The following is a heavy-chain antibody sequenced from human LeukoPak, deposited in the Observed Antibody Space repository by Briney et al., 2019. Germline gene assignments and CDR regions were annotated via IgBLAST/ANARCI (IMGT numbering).Heavy chain of an antibody. Sequence: ASVKVSCKASGYTFTGYYMHWVRQAPGQGLEWMGWINPNSGGTNYAQKFQGRVTMTRDTSISTAYMELSRLRSDDTAVYYCAREGGLLWFGELPHAFDIWGQGTMVTVSS. CDR2: INPNSGGT. CDR3: AREGGLLWFGELPHAFDI. D-gene: IGHD3-10*01. J-gene: IGHJ3*02. V-gene: IGHV1-2*02. CDR1: GYTFTGYY.